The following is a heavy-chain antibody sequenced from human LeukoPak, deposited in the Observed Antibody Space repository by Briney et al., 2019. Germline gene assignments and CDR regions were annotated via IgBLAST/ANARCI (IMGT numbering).Heavy chain of an antibody. CDR2: GYRSGTT. Sequence: KASETLSLSCVVSGYAISSGYHWGWIRQPPGEGLEWIGVGYRSGTTYYNLALKSRVTISVDTSKNQISLTVRSVTAADTAVYYCARENWVFDYWGQGILVTVSS. D-gene: IGHD7-27*01. CDR1: GYAISSGYH. J-gene: IGHJ4*02. CDR3: ARENWVFDY. V-gene: IGHV4-38-2*02.